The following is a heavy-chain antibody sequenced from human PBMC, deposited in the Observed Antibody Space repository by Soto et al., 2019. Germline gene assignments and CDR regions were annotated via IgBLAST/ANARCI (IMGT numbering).Heavy chain of an antibody. CDR1: GFTFSSYS. V-gene: IGHV3-21*01. CDR2: ISSSSSYI. Sequence: EVQLVESGGGLVKPGGSLRLSCAASGFTFSSYSMNWVRQAPGKGLEWVSSISSSSSYIYYADSVKGRFTISRDNAKNSLYLQMNSLRAEDTAVYYCARDYGNFYDFWRSGQGGMDVWGQGTTVTVSS. J-gene: IGHJ6*02. CDR3: ARDYGNFYDFWRSGQGGMDV. D-gene: IGHD3-3*01.